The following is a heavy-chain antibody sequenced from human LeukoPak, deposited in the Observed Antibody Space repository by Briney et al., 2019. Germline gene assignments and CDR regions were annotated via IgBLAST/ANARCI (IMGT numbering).Heavy chain of an antibody. V-gene: IGHV1-18*01. CDR1: GYTFTSYG. CDR3: ARDLNDFWSELFDY. D-gene: IGHD3-3*01. CDR2: ISAYNGNT. J-gene: IGHJ4*02. Sequence: GASVKVSCKASGYTFTSYGISWVRQAPGQGLEWVGWISAYNGNTNYAQKLQGRVTMTTDTSTSTAYMELRSLRSDDTAVYYCARDLNDFWSELFDYWGQGTLVTVSS.